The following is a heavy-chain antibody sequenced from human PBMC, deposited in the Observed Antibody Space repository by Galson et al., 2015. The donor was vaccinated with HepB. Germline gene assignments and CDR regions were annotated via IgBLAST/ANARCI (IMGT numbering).Heavy chain of an antibody. Sequence: PALVKPTQTLTLTCTFSGFSLSTSGMCVSWIRQPPGKALEWLARIDWDDDKYYSTSLKTRLTISKDTSKNQVVLTMTNMDPVDTATYYCARIYNYDFWSGYFDPWGQGTLVTVSS. CDR2: IDWDDDK. J-gene: IGHJ5*02. CDR1: GFSLSTSGMC. CDR3: ARIYNYDFWSGYFDP. V-gene: IGHV2-70*11. D-gene: IGHD3-3*01.